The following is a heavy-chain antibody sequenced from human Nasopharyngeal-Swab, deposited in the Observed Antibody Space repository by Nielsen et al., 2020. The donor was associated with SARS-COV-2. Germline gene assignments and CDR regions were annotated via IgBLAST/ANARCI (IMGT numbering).Heavy chain of an antibody. CDR2: IYPGDSDT. V-gene: IGHV5-51*01. CDR3: ARREDNSGSYRSEYFQF. J-gene: IGHJ1*01. D-gene: IGHD6-19*01. Sequence: VRQMPGKGLEWMGLIYPGDSDTRYSPPFQGQVTISADKTINTAYLQWSSLKASDTAIYYCARREDNSGSYRSEYFQFWGQGTLVTVSS.